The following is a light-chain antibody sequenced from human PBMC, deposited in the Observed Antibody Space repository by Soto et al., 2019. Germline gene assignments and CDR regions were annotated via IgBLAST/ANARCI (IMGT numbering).Light chain of an antibody. CDR1: QSVSSSY. Sequence: EIVLTQSPGTLSLSPGERATLSCRASQSVSSSYLAWYQHKLGQAPRLLIYGASIRATGIPDRFSGSGSGTDFTLTISRLEPEDFAVYYCQQYGTSPGYTFGQGTKLEIK. CDR2: GAS. CDR3: QQYGTSPGYT. J-gene: IGKJ2*01. V-gene: IGKV3-20*01.